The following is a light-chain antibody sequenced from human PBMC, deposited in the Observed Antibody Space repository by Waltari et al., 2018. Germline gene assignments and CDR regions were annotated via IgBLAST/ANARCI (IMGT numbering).Light chain of an antibody. CDR1: QDIGNY. Sequence: DIQMTQSPSSLSASIGDRVTLTCRASQDIGNYLAWFQQKPGKAPKSLIYAASNLQSGVPSKFSGSGSGTDFTLTISSLQPEDSATYYCLQYNNYPWMFGRGTKVEIK. V-gene: IGKV1-16*02. CDR2: AAS. CDR3: LQYNNYPWM. J-gene: IGKJ1*01.